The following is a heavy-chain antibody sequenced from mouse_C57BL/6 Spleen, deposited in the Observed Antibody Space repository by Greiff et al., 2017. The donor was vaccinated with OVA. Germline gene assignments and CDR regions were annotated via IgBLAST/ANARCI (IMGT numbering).Heavy chain of an antibody. CDR1: GFSLTSYG. Sequence: VKLMESGPGLVQPSQSLSITCTVSGFSLTSYGVHWVRQSPGKGLEWLGVIWSGGSTDYNAAFISRLSISKDNSKSQVFFKMNSLQADDTAIYYCASITTVAPYAMDYWGQGTSVTVSS. V-gene: IGHV2-2*01. CDR2: IWSGGST. J-gene: IGHJ4*01. D-gene: IGHD1-1*01. CDR3: ASITTVAPYAMDY.